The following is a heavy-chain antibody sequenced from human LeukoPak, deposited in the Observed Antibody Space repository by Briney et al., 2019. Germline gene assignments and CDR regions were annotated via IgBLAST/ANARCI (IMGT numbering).Heavy chain of an antibody. D-gene: IGHD3-3*01. CDR3: AKVSLRFFPLVDP. J-gene: IGHJ5*02. CDR2: IIPIFGTE. Sequence: GASVKVSCKASGGTFSSYAISWVRKAPGQGLEWMGGIIPIFGTENYAQKFQGRVTITTDESTSTAYMELSSLRSEDTAVYYCAKVSLRFFPLVDPWGQGTLVTVSS. CDR1: GGTFSSYA. V-gene: IGHV1-69*05.